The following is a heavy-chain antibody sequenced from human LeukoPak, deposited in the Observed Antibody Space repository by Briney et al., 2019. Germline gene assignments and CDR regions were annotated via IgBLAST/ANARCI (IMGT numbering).Heavy chain of an antibody. CDR1: GFTFSSYA. CDR3: ARLTYYYGSGSYYDY. V-gene: IGHV3-23*01. Sequence: GGSLRLSWAASGFTFSSYAMSWVRQAPGKGLEWVSAISGSGGSTYYADSVKGRFTISRDNSKNTLYLQMNSLRAEDTAVYYCARLTYYYGSGSYYDYWGQGTLVTVSS. D-gene: IGHD3-10*01. CDR2: ISGSGGST. J-gene: IGHJ4*02.